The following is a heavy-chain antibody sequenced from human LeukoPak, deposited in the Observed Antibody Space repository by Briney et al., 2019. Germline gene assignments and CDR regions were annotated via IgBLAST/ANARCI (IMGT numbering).Heavy chain of an antibody. D-gene: IGHD4-17*01. CDR1: GFMFRNYW. V-gene: IGHV3-7*01. Sequence: GGSLRLSCAASGFMFRNYWMTWVRQAPGRGLEWVANIKEDGSEKKYVDSMKGRFTISRDNAKNLLYLQINSLRVEDTAVYYCARAVSTALDYWGQGTLVTVSS. CDR2: IKEDGSEK. CDR3: ARAVSTALDY. J-gene: IGHJ4*02.